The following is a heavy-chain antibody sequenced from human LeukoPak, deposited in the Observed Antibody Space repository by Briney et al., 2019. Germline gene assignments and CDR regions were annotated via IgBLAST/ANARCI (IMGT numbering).Heavy chain of an antibody. Sequence: GGSLRLSCAASGFTFSSYSMNWVRQAPGKGLEWLSYISSSSSTIYYADSVKGRFTISRDNAKNSLYLHLNSLRDEDTAVHYCATWLPDYWGQGILVTVSS. CDR1: GFTFSSYS. CDR2: ISSSSSTI. J-gene: IGHJ4*02. V-gene: IGHV3-48*02. CDR3: ATWLPDY. D-gene: IGHD5-24*01.